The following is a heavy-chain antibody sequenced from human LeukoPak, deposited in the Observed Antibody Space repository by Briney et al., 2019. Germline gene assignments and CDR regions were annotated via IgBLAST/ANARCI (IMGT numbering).Heavy chain of an antibody. J-gene: IGHJ4*02. Sequence: GESLKISCKGSGYSFTSYWLGWVRQMPGKGLEWMGIIYPGDSDTRYSPSFQGQVTISADKSISTAYLQWSSLKASDTAMYYCARNSRAYCSTTNCPFDYWGQGTLVIVSS. CDR2: IYPGDSDT. V-gene: IGHV5-51*01. CDR1: GYSFTSYW. CDR3: ARNSRAYCSTTNCPFDY. D-gene: IGHD2-2*01.